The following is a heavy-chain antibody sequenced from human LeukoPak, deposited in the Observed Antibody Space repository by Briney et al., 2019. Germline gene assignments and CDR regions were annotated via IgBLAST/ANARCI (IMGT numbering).Heavy chain of an antibody. Sequence: GRSLRLSCAASGFTFSSYGMHWVRQAPGKGLEWVAVIWYDGSNKYYADSVKGRFTISRDNSKNTLYLQMNSLRAEDTAVYYCARGSVAAAGTDAFDIWGQGTMVTVSS. V-gene: IGHV3-33*01. D-gene: IGHD6-13*01. CDR2: IWYDGSNK. CDR3: ARGSVAAAGTDAFDI. CDR1: GFTFSSYG. J-gene: IGHJ3*02.